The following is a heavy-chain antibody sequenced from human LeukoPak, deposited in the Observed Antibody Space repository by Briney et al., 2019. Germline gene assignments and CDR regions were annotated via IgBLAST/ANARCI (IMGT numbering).Heavy chain of an antibody. CDR1: GGSLSSSGYY. D-gene: IGHD3-22*01. J-gene: IGHJ6*03. Sequence: PSETLSLTCTVSGGSLSSSGYYWVWIRQPPGKGLEWIGNIYYSGSTYYNPSLKSRVTMSVDTSKNQFSLKLSSVTAADTAVYYCARDSKEYYYDSSGYYYYYYYMDVWGKGTTVTISS. CDR2: IYYSGST. CDR3: ARDSKEYYYDSSGYYYYYYYMDV. V-gene: IGHV4-39*07.